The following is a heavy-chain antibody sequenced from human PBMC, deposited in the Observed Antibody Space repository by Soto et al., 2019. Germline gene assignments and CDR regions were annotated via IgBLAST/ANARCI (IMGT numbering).Heavy chain of an antibody. CDR2: INPSGGST. Sequence: GASVKVSCKASGYTFTSYCMHWVRQAPGQGLEWMGIINPSGGSTSYAQKFQGRVTMTRDTSTSTVYMELSSLRSEDTAVYYCARAVVPAAIVQFYYYGMDVWGQGTTVTVSS. J-gene: IGHJ6*02. CDR1: GYTFTSYC. V-gene: IGHV1-46*01. D-gene: IGHD2-2*02. CDR3: ARAVVPAAIVQFYYYGMDV.